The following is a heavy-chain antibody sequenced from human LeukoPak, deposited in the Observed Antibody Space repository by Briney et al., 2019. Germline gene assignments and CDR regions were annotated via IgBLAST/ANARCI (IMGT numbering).Heavy chain of an antibody. CDR3: ATLKDAVTIFDN. CDR2: INQDGSDK. J-gene: IGHJ4*02. D-gene: IGHD4-17*01. Sequence: PGGSLRLSCAGSGLIFSCCWMSWVRQAPGKGLEWVASINQDGSDKRHADSVKGRFTISRDNAKNSVYLQVNSLRAEDTAVYYCATLKDAVTIFDNSSEGSLVTVSS. V-gene: IGHV3-7*01. CDR1: GLIFSCCW.